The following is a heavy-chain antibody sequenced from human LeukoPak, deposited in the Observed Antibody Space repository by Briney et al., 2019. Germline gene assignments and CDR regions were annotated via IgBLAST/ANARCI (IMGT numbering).Heavy chain of an antibody. V-gene: IGHV3-23*01. CDR2: ISGNGGRT. Sequence: PGGSLRLSCAASGFTFSILDMSWVRQAPGKGLEWVSAISGNGGRTYYADSVKGRFTISRDNSKNTLYLQMNSLRAEDTAVYYCAKDESPSIAADNYWGQGTLVTVSS. CDR3: AKDESPSIAADNY. J-gene: IGHJ4*02. D-gene: IGHD6-25*01. CDR1: GFTFSILD.